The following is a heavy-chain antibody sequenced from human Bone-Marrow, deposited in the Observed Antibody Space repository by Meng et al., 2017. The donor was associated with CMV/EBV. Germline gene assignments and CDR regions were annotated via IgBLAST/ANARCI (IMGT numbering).Heavy chain of an antibody. J-gene: IGHJ4*02. CDR3: ARLLAANYKGPIGY. Sequence: GESLKISCAASGFTFSDYCMSWVRQAPGKGLEWVANIDQDGTEQYYVDSVKGRFTVSRDNAKNSLYLQMNSLRAEDTAVYYCARLLAANYKGPIGYWGQGTLVTVSS. CDR1: GFTFSDYC. D-gene: IGHD2-15*01. CDR2: IDQDGTEQ. V-gene: IGHV3-7*01.